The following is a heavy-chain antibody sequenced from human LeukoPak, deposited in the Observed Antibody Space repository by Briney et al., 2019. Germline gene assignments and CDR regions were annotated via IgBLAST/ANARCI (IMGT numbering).Heavy chain of an antibody. CDR2: IYTSGST. Sequence: PSETLSLTCTVSGGSTSSYYWSWIRQPAGKGLEWIGRIYTSGSTNYSPSLKSRVTISVDKSKNQFSLKLSSVTAADTAVYYCAREPPYYYDSSGSEPSFDYWGQGTLVTVSS. D-gene: IGHD3-22*01. CDR3: AREPPYYYDSSGSEPSFDY. CDR1: GGSTSSYY. J-gene: IGHJ4*02. V-gene: IGHV4-4*07.